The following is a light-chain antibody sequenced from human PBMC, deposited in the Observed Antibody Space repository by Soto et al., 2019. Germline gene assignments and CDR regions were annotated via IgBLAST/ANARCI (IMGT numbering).Light chain of an antibody. Sequence: QSVLTQPPSVSGAPGQRITISCTGSSSNIGAGYDVHWYQQLPGTAPKLLIYGNTNRPSGIPDRFSGSKSGTSASLVITGLQAEDEADFYCQSFDTRLSGFYVFGTGTKVTV. V-gene: IGLV1-40*01. J-gene: IGLJ1*01. CDR2: GNT. CDR3: QSFDTRLSGFYV. CDR1: SSNIGAGYD.